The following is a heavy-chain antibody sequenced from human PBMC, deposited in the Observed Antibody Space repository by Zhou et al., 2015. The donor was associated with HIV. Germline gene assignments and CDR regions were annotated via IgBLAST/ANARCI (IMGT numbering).Heavy chain of an antibody. J-gene: IGHJ6*02. Sequence: QVQLVQSGAEVKKPGSSVKVSCKASGGTFSSYTISWVRQAPGQGLEWMGRIIPILGIANYAQKFQGRVTITADKSTSTAYMELSSLRSEDTAVYYCARASPVVPAAIGHYYYYGMDVWGQGTTGHRLL. CDR1: GGTFSSYT. CDR2: IIPILGIA. V-gene: IGHV1-69*02. D-gene: IGHD2-2*02. CDR3: ARASPVVPAAIGHYYYYGMDV.